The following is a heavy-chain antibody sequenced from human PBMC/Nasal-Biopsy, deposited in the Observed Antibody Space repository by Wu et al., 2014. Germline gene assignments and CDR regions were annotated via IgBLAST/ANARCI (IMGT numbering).Heavy chain of an antibody. V-gene: IGHV3-64*02. CDR1: GFTFSGYA. J-gene: IGHJ1*01. CDR2: IDTSGGNT. D-gene: IGHD2-15*01. Sequence: LRLSCAASGFTFSGYALHWVRQAPGKGLEYVSAIDTSGGNTYYPDSMKGRFTISRDNSKNTLYLQMGSLRPEDTAVYYCARGISVGGRVYFEYWGRGTPVTVSS. CDR3: ARGISVGGRVYFEY.